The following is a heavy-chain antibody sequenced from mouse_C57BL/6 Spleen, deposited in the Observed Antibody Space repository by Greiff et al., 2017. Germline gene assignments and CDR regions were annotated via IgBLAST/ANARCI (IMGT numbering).Heavy chain of an antibody. V-gene: IGHV2-2*01. J-gene: IGHJ1*03. CDR2: IWSGGST. CDR1: GFSLTSYC. Sequence: QVQLQQSGPGLVQPSQTLSITCTASGFSLTSYCVHWVRQSPGKGLEWLGVIWSGGSTDYNAAFIFRLSISKDNSKSQVFFKMNSLQADDTAIYYCASNWDWYFDGWGTGTTVTVSS. CDR3: ASNWDWYFDG. D-gene: IGHD4-1*01.